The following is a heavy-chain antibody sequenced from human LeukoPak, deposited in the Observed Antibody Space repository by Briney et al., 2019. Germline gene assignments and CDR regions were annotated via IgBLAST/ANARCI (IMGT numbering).Heavy chain of an antibody. V-gene: IGHV3-11*01. J-gene: IGHJ6*03. CDR3: AKFVRYYYCMDV. Sequence: GGSLRLSCAASGFTFGDYYMSWIRQAPGKGLEWLSYISSSGSTIYYADSVKGRFTISRDNSKNTLYLQMNSLRAEDTAVYYCAKFVRYYYCMDVWGKGTTVTISS. CDR1: GFTFGDYY. CDR2: ISSSGSTI. D-gene: IGHD2-21*01.